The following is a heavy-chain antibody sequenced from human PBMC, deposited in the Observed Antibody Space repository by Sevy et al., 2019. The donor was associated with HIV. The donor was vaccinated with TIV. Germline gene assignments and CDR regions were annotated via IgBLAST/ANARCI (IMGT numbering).Heavy chain of an antibody. J-gene: IGHJ6*02. CDR2: ISYDGGKR. CDR1: GFTFSSYA. V-gene: IGHV3-30*01. Sequence: GGSLRLSCAASGFTFSSYAMHWVRQAPGKGLEWVAVISYDGGKRFHANSVKGRFSISRDKSKNMVYLQMNGLRIEDTAVSYCARADVDRYYYYYGMDVWGQGTTVTVSS. CDR3: ARADVDRYYYYYGMDV.